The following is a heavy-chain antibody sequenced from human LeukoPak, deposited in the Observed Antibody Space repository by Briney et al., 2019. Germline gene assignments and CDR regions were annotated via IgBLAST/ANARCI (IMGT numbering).Heavy chain of an antibody. CDR1: NDSLGTSY. D-gene: IGHD3-10*01. CDR3: AKEADRADAFDI. J-gene: IGHJ3*02. Sequence: PSETLSLTCTVSNDSLGTSYWSWLRQPPGKRLEWIGNVFYSGYANYNPSLKSRVTISIDTSKNQFSLSLTSVSAADTAVYYCAKEADRADAFDIWGQGTMVTVPS. V-gene: IGHV4-59*01. CDR2: VFYSGYA.